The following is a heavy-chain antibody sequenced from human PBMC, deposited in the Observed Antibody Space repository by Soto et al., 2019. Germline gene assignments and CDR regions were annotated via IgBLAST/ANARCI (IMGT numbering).Heavy chain of an antibody. Sequence: PSETLSLTCTVCGGSISSSSYYWGWIRQPPGKGLEWIGSIYYSGSTYYNPSLKSRVTISVDTSKNQFSLKLSSVTAADTAVYYCATRITIFGVASAFDYWGQGTLVTVS. CDR2: IYYSGST. CDR1: GGSISSSSYY. V-gene: IGHV4-39*01. CDR3: ATRITIFGVASAFDY. D-gene: IGHD3-3*01. J-gene: IGHJ4*02.